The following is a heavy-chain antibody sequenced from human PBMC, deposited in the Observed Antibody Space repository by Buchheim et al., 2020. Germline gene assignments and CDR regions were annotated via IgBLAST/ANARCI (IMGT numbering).Heavy chain of an antibody. J-gene: IGHJ6*02. D-gene: IGHD3-3*01. CDR3: AKDYRGGYYTQLSYYYYGMDV. Sequence: EVQLLESGGGLVQPGGSLRLSCAASGFTFSSYAMSWVRQAPGKGLEWVSAISGSGGSTYYADSVKGRFTISRANSPNTLYLQMNSLIAEDTAVYYCAKDYRGGYYTQLSYYYYGMDVWGQGTT. V-gene: IGHV3-23*01. CDR2: ISGSGGST. CDR1: GFTFSSYA.